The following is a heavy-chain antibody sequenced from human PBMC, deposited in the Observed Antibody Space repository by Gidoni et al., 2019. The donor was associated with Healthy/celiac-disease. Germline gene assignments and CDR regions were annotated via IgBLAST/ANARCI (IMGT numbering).Heavy chain of an antibody. CDR3: ARDRAPSAAARPIYY. D-gene: IGHD6-6*01. V-gene: IGHV3-21*01. CDR1: GFTFSSYS. J-gene: IGHJ4*02. CDR2: ISSSSSYI. Sequence: EVQLVESGGGLVKPGGSLRLSCAASGFTFSSYSMNWVRQAPGNGLEWVSSISSSSSYIYYADSVKGRFTISRDNAKNSLYLQMNSLRAEDTAVYYCARDRAPSAAARPIYYWGQGTLVTVSS.